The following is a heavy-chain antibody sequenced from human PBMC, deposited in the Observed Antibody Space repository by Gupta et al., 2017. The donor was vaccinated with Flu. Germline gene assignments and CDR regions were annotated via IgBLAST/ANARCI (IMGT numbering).Heavy chain of an antibody. CDR2: RNAEWSEK. CDR1: GFTFSDFW. Sequence: SCVASGFTFSDFWMRWGRQAPGKGLEWGDNRNAEWSEKYYVKSMKGRVTISRDKGKKAMYLQMNSLRAEDTALYYCGRHGPHNCDDWGQGVLVTVSS. CDR3: GRHGPHNCDD. V-gene: IGHV3-7*01. J-gene: IGHJ4*02.